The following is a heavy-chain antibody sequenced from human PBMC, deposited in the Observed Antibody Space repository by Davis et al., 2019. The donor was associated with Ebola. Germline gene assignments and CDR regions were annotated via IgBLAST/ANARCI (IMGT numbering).Heavy chain of an antibody. CDR1: GYTFTSYY. CDR3: ATIYCSGGRCYSDYFDY. V-gene: IGHV1-46*01. D-gene: IGHD2-15*01. Sequence: ASVKVSCKASGYTFTSYYMQWVRQAPGQGLEWVGIINPSGGSTSYAQRFQGRVTMTRDTSTTTVYMELSSLRSEDTAIYYCATIYCSGGRCYSDYFDYWGQGTLVTVSS. J-gene: IGHJ4*02. CDR2: INPSGGST.